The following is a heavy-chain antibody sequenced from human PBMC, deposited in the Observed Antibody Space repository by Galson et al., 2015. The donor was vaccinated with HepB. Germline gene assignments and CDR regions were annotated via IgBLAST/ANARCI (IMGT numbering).Heavy chain of an antibody. CDR3: ARGGDRGGGFFQH. J-gene: IGHJ1*01. D-gene: IGHD2-21*01. CDR2: ISSSSSYI. V-gene: IGHV3-21*01. CDR1: GFTFSSYS. Sequence: SLRLSCAASGFTFSSYSMNWVRQAPGKGLEWVSSISSSSSYIYYADSVKGRFTISRDNAKNSLYLQMNSLRAEDTAVYYCARGGDRGGGFFQHWGQGTLVTVSS.